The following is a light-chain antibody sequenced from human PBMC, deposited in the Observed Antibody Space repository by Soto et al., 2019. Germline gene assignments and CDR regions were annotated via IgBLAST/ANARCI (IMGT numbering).Light chain of an antibody. CDR1: QSVSSSY. CDR2: GAS. CDR3: QQYGSSPQWT. Sequence: EIVLTQSPATLSLSPGERATLSCRASQSVSSSYLAWYQQKHGEAPSLLIYGASSRATGIPDRFSRSGSGTDFTLTISRLEPEDFAVYYCQQYGSSPQWTFGQGTKVEIK. V-gene: IGKV3-20*01. J-gene: IGKJ1*01.